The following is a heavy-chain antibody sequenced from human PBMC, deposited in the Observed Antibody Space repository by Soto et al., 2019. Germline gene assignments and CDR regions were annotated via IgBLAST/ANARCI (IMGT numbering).Heavy chain of an antibody. V-gene: IGHV3-30-3*01. J-gene: IGHJ4*02. CDR1: GFTFSSYA. Sequence: QVQVVESGGGVVQPGRSLRLSCVASGFTFSSYAMHWVREAPGKGLEWVSIISSDGSRKYYADSVKGRFTISRDHSNNTLSLEMTSLRPEDTAVYYCGSDRGGIGLGGAYYWGQGTPVTVSS. CDR3: GSDRGGIGLGGAYY. D-gene: IGHD3-10*01. CDR2: ISSDGSRK.